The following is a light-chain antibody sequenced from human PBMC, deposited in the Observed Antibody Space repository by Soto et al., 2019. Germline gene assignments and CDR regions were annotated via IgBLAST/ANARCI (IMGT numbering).Light chain of an antibody. V-gene: IGKV1-5*03. CDR1: QSISSW. CDR3: QQYCSSSPWT. Sequence: DIQMTQSPSTLSASVGDRVTITCRASQSISSWLAWYQQKPGRAPKLLIYKASSLETGVPSRFSGSGSGTEFTLIIRCLRPDDFASYYCQQYCSSSPWTFGQENKVEIK. CDR2: KAS. J-gene: IGKJ1*01.